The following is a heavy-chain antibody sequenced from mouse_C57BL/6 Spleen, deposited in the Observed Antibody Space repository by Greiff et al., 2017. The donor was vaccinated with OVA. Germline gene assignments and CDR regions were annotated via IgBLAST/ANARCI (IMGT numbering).Heavy chain of an antibody. D-gene: IGHD2-4*01. CDR3: TRESYDYDRDWYFDV. V-gene: IGHV5-9-1*02. CDR2: ISSGGDYI. J-gene: IGHJ1*03. Sequence: EVQLVESGAGLVKPGGSLKLSCAASGFTFSSYAMSWVRQTPEKRLEWVAYISSGGDYIYYADTVKGRFTISRDNARNTLYLQMSSLKSEDTAMYYCTRESYDYDRDWYFDVWGTGTTVTVSS. CDR1: GFTFSSYA.